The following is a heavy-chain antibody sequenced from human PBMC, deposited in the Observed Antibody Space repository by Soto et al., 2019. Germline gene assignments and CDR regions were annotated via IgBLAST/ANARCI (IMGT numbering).Heavy chain of an antibody. CDR1: GGSISSYY. V-gene: IGHV4-59*01. J-gene: IGHJ5*02. Sequence: SETLSLTCTVSGGSISSYYWSWIRQPPGKGLEWIGYIYYSGSTNYNPSLKSRVTISVDTSKNQFSLKLSSVTAADTAVYYCARGKYSSSWYWFDPWGQGTLVTVSS. D-gene: IGHD6-13*01. CDR3: ARGKYSSSWYWFDP. CDR2: IYYSGST.